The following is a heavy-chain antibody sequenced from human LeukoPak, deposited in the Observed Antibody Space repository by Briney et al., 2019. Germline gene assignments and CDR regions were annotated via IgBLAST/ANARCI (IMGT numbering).Heavy chain of an antibody. CDR2: ISYDGSNK. CDR1: GFTFSSYA. D-gene: IGHD6-13*01. V-gene: IGHV3-30*04. J-gene: IGHJ4*02. Sequence: PGGSLRLSCAASGFTFSSYAMHWVRQAPGKGLEWVAVISYDGSNKYYADSVKGRFTISRDNSKNTLYLQMNSLRAEDTAVYYCARSRLPKRKYSSSWYGGDFDYWGQGTLVTVSS. CDR3: ARSRLPKRKYSSSWYGGDFDY.